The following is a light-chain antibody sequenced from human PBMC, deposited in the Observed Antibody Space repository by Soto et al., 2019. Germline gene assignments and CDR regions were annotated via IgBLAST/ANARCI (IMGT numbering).Light chain of an antibody. CDR1: QDISSF. V-gene: IGKV1-9*01. Sequence: DIQLTQSPSYLSASVADRVTITCRASQDISSFLAWFQQKPGKAPKLLIYAASTLQSGVPSRFSGSGSETEFTLTISSLQPEDFATYYCQQRKDYPLTFGGGTKVDIK. CDR3: QQRKDYPLT. J-gene: IGKJ4*01. CDR2: AAS.